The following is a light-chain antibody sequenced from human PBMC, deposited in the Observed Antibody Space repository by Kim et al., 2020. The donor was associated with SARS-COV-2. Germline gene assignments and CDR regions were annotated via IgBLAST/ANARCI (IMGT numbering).Light chain of an antibody. J-gene: IGKJ2*01. CDR2: DAS. V-gene: IGKV3-15*01. Sequence: EIVMTQSPATLSVSPGDRATLSCRASQTINTNLAWYQQKPGQAPSLLMYDASARARGVPARFSGSGSGTEFTLSISSVQSEDFAMYYCQQYTDWPPYTLGQGTKLEI. CDR1: QTINTN. CDR3: QQYTDWPPYT.